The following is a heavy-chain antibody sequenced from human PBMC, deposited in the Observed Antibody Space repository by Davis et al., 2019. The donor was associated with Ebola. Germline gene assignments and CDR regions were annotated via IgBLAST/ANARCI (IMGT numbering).Heavy chain of an antibody. CDR1: GFTFDDYG. CDR3: ARHHRYCSSASCYYMDV. J-gene: IGHJ6*03. CDR2: INRNGGST. V-gene: IGHV3-20*04. D-gene: IGHD2-2*01. Sequence: PGGSLRLSCAASGFTFDDYGMSWVRQAPGKGLEWVSSINRNGGSTGYVDSVKGRFTISRDNAKNSLSLQLNSLRAEDTALYYCARHHRYCSSASCYYMDVWGKGTTVTVSS.